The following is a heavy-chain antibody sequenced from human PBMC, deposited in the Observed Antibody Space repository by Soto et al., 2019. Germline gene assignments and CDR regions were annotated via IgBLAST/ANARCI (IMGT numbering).Heavy chain of an antibody. V-gene: IGHV3-66*01. D-gene: IGHD3-22*01. CDR1: GFTVSSNY. CDR3: ASRYYYDSSGYHDAFDI. J-gene: IGHJ3*02. CDR2: IYSGGST. Sequence: GGSLRLSCAASGFTVSSNYMSWVRQAPGKGLEWVSVIYSGGSTYYADSVKGRFTISRDNSKNTLYLQMNSLRAEDTAVYYCASRYYYDSSGYHDAFDIWGQGTMVTVSS.